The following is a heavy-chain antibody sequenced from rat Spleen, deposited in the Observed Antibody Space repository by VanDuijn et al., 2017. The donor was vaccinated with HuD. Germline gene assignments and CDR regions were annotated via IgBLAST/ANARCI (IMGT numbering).Heavy chain of an antibody. CDR1: GFAFSNYY. CDR2: ISTGGVNT. CDR3: TIRDGGFPG. Sequence: EVQLVESGGGLVQPGRSMKLSCAVSGFAFSNYYMAWVRQAPTKGLEWVASISTGGVNTYYRDSVKGRFTISRDNAKSTLYLQMDSLRSEDTATYYCTIRDGGFPGWGQGTLVTVSS. J-gene: IGHJ3*01. V-gene: IGHV5-25*01. D-gene: IGHD1-11*01.